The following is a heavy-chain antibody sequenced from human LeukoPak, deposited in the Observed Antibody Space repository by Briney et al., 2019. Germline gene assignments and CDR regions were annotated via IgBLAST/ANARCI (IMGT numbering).Heavy chain of an antibody. CDR3: AGERGEEYSSGWYKTNFFYN. CDR2: GDYSGGT. D-gene: IGHD6-19*01. J-gene: IGHJ4*02. Sequence: WIRQSPGKGLEWIATGDYSGGTYYNPSLESRVAISADMSKNQISLQLTSVTGADTAVYYCAGERGEEYSSGWYKTNFFYNWGQGIRVTVSS. V-gene: IGHV4-39*07.